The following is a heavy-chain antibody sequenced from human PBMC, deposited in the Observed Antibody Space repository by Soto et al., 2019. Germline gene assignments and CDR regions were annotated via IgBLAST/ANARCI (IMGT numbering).Heavy chain of an antibody. CDR1: GYTFTSYG. CDR2: ISAYNGNT. V-gene: IGHV1-18*04. Sequence: ASVKVSCKASGYTFTSYGISWVRQAPGQGLEWMGWISAYNGNTNYAQKLQGRVTMTTDTSTSTAYMELRSLRSDDTAVYYCATTRYGTIYYGMDVRGQGTKVTVSS. J-gene: IGHJ6*02. D-gene: IGHD1-1*01. CDR3: ATTRYGTIYYGMDV.